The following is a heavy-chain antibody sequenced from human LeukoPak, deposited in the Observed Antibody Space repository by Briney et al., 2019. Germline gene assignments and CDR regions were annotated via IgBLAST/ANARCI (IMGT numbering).Heavy chain of an antibody. D-gene: IGHD1-26*01. CDR3: ARSPSGDWFDP. V-gene: IGHV1-46*01. CDR1: GYTFTSYY. Sequence: ASVKVSCKASGYTFTSYYMHWVRQAPGQGRERMGIINASGGSTSHAQKFQRRVTMTRDMSTSTVYMELSSLRSEDTAVYYCARSPSGDWFDPWGQGTLVTVSS. CDR2: INASGGST. J-gene: IGHJ5*02.